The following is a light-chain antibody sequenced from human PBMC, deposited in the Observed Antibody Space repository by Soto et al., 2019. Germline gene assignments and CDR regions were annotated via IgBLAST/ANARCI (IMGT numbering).Light chain of an antibody. V-gene: IGKV1-39*01. J-gene: IGKJ1*01. Sequence: IQMTQSPSSLSAFVGARVTITCRASQSISSYLNWYQQKPGKAPKLLIYAASSLQSGVPSRFSGSGSGTDCTLTISSLQPEDVATYYCQQSYSTLWTLGQGTKVDI. CDR2: AAS. CDR3: QQSYSTLWT. CDR1: QSISSY.